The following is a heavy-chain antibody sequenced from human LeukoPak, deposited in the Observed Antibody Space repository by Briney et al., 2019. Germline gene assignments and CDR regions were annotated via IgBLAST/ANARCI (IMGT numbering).Heavy chain of an antibody. V-gene: IGHV1-69*05. CDR2: IIPIFGTA. Sequence: SVKVSCKASGGTFSSYAISWVRQAPGQGLEWMGGIIPIFGTANHAQKFQGRVTITTDESTSTAYMELSSLRSEDTAVYYCARLGSMVTESVVTAAEVPIWGRGTMVTVSS. D-gene: IGHD2-21*02. CDR3: ARLGSMVTESVVTAAEVPI. J-gene: IGHJ3*02. CDR1: GGTFSSYA.